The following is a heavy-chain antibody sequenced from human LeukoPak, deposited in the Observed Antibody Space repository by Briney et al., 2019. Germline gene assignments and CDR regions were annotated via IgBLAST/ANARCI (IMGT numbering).Heavy chain of an antibody. Sequence: ASVKVSCKPSGGTFSNSGFSWVRQAPGQGLEWMGRIVPILGIPNYAQKFQGRVTITADKSTNTAYLELSSLRSDDTAMYYCARDFTDDAFDIWGQGTMVTVS. CDR2: IVPILGIP. CDR1: GGTFSNSG. J-gene: IGHJ3*02. V-gene: IGHV1-69*04. CDR3: ARDFTDDAFDI. D-gene: IGHD3-16*01.